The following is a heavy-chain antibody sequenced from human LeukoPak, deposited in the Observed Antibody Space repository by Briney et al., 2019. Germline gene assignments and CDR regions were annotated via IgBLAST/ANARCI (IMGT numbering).Heavy chain of an antibody. V-gene: IGHV1-18*01. CDR1: GYTFTSYG. CDR3: ARVRFVYYDSSGPLGGWFDP. Sequence: ASVKVSCKASGYTFTSYGISWVRQAPGQGLEWMGWISAYNGNTNYAQKLQGRVTTTTDTSTSTAYMELRSLRSDDTAVYYCARVRFVYYDSSGPLGGWFDPWGQGTLVTVSS. J-gene: IGHJ5*02. CDR2: ISAYNGNT. D-gene: IGHD3-22*01.